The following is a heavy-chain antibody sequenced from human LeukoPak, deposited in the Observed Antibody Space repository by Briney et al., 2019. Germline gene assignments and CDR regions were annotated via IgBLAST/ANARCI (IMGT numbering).Heavy chain of an antibody. CDR2: IYYSGST. CDR3: ARAYDFWSGYSNLNWFDP. Sequence: SETLSLTCTVSGGSVNSYYWSWIRQPPGKGLEWIGYIYYSGSTYYNPSLKSRVTISVDTSKNQFSLKLSSVTAADTAVYYCARAYDFWSGYSNLNWFDPWGQGTLVTVSS. J-gene: IGHJ5*02. D-gene: IGHD3-3*01. CDR1: GGSVNSYY. V-gene: IGHV4-59*08.